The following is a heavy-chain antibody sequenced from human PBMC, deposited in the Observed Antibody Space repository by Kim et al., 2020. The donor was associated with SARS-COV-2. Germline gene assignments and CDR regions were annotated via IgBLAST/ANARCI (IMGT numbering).Heavy chain of an antibody. J-gene: IGHJ4*02. CDR3: ARVILPREAPLKYYFDY. V-gene: IGHV1-18*01. CDR2: ISAYNGNT. Sequence: ASVKVSCKASGYTFTSYGISWVRQAPGQGLEWMGWISAYNGNTNYAQKLQGRVTMTTDTSTSTAYMELRSLRSDDTAVYYCARVILPREAPLKYYFDYWGQGTLVTVSS. CDR1: GYTFTSYG.